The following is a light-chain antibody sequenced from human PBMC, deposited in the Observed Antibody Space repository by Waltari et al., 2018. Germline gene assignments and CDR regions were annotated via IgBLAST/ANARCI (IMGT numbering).Light chain of an antibody. Sequence: QSALSQPPSASGSPGQSVTISCTGSSSDVGAYDYVSWYQQRPGKAPKVLIYEVNKWPSGVPHRFSGSTSGATASLTVSWLQAEDEADYYCASYAGGDTPYVFGTGTTVTV. J-gene: IGLJ1*01. CDR3: ASYAGGDTPYV. CDR1: SSDVGAYDY. CDR2: EVN. V-gene: IGLV2-8*01.